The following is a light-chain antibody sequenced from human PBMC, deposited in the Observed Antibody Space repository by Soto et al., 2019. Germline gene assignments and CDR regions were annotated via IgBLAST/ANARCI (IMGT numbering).Light chain of an antibody. Sequence: DIVMTQSPDSLAVSLGERATINCKSSQSVLYSSNNKNYLAWYQQKPEQPPKLLIYWASTRESGVPDRFSGSGAGTDFTRTISSLQAEDVAVYYCQQYYSTPPWTFGQGTKVEIK. V-gene: IGKV4-1*01. CDR1: QSVLYSSNNKNY. CDR2: WAS. J-gene: IGKJ1*01. CDR3: QQYYSTPPWT.